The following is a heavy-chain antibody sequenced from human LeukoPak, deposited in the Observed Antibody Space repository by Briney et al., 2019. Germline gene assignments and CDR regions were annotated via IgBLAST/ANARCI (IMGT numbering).Heavy chain of an antibody. CDR3: ARGLSPIWYGSSGYRPLDF. CDR2: INPNNGNT. J-gene: IGHJ4*02. CDR1: GYTFTSYD. Sequence: ASVKVSCKTSGYTFTSYDINWVRQASGQGLEWMGWINPNNGNTRYSQKFQGRVTMTRNIDITTVYMEPSSLGSGDTAVYYCARGLSPIWYGSSGYRPLDFWGQGTLVTVSS. D-gene: IGHD3-22*01. V-gene: IGHV1-8*01.